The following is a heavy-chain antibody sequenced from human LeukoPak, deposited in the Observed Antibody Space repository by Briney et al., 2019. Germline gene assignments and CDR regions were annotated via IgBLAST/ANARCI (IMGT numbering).Heavy chain of an antibody. J-gene: IGHJ4*02. V-gene: IGHV3-11*01. Sequence: GGSLRLSCAASGFTFSDYYMSWIRQAPGEGLEWVSYISSSGSTIYYADSVKGRFTISRDNAKNSLYLQMNSLRAEDTAVYYCAKRMDIVASFDYWGQGTLVTVSS. CDR1: GFTFSDYY. CDR2: ISSSGSTI. D-gene: IGHD5-12*01. CDR3: AKRMDIVASFDY.